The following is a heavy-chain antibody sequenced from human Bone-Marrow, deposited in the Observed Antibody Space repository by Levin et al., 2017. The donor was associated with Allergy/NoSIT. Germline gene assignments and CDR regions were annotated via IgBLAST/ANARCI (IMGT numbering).Heavy chain of an antibody. CDR1: GGSFSGYQ. CDR3: AREENYYDSSGQFRVAAY. Sequence: SETLSLTCAVYGGSFSGYQWSWIRHSPDKGLEWIGQVDHSGYPKYSPSLRSRVTISLDTSTNHLSLTLTSVTDAETAVYYCAREENYYDSSGQFRVAAYWGQGTLVTVSS. D-gene: IGHD3-22*01. CDR2: VDHSGYP. V-gene: IGHV4-34*01. J-gene: IGHJ4*02.